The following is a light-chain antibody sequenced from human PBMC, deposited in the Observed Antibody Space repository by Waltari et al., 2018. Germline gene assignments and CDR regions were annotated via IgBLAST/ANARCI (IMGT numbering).Light chain of an antibody. CDR2: GAS. Sequence: ETVMTQSPATLSVSPGESATLSCRTSQTVSSNPAWYQQKPGQAPRLLIYGASIRATGVPARFSGSGSGTQFTLTIHSLQSEDFAIYYCQQYNTWPPWTFGQGTKVDIK. J-gene: IGKJ1*01. CDR1: QTVSSN. V-gene: IGKV3-15*01. CDR3: QQYNTWPPWT.